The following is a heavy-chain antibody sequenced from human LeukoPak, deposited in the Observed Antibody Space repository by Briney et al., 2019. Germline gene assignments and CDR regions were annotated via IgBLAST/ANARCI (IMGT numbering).Heavy chain of an antibody. CDR2: IIPIFGTA. CDR1: GGTFISYA. CDR3: ARDRRVDTAMVIYYGMDV. V-gene: IGHV1-69*13. J-gene: IGHJ6*02. D-gene: IGHD5-18*01. Sequence: GASVKVSCKASGGTFISYAISWVRQAPGQGLEWMGGIIPIFGTANYAQKFQGRVTITADESTSTAYMELSSLRSEDTAVYYCARDRRVDTAMVIYYGMDVWGQGTTVTVSS.